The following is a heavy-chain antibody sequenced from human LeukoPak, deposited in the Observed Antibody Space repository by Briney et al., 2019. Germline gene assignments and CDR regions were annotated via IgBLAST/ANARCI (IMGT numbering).Heavy chain of an antibody. D-gene: IGHD4-23*01. CDR2: IYYSGST. J-gene: IGHJ4*02. V-gene: IGHV4-59*01. Sequence: PSETLSLTCTVSGGSISSYYWSWIRQPPGKGLEWIWYIYYSGSTNYNPSLKSRVTISVDTSKNQFSLKLSSVTAADTAVYYCARVDDYGGNQNFDYWGQGTLVTVSS. CDR3: ARVDDYGGNQNFDY. CDR1: GGSISSYY.